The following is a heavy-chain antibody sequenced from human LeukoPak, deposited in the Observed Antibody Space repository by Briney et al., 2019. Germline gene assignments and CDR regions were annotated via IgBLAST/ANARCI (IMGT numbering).Heavy chain of an antibody. CDR2: IWYDGSNK. V-gene: IGHV3-33*08. Sequence: GGSLRLSCVASGFTFSSYAMGWVRQAPGKGLEWVAVIWYDGSNKYYADSVKGRFTISRDNSKNTLYLQMNSLRAEDTAVYYCARDLLTMVRGVMMGYYYGMDVWGQGTTVTVSS. D-gene: IGHD3-10*01. J-gene: IGHJ6*02. CDR1: GFTFSSYA. CDR3: ARDLLTMVRGVMMGYYYGMDV.